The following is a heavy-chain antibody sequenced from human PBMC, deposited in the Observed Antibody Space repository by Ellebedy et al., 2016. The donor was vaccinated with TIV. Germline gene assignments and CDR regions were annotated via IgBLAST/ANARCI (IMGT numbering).Heavy chain of an antibody. J-gene: IGHJ4*02. Sequence: MPSETLSLTCTVSGGSISSYYWSWIRQPPGKGLEWIGYIYYSGSTNYNPSLKSRVTISVDTSKNQFSLKLSSVTAADTAVYYCARGGYDYVHFDYWGQGTLVTVSS. CDR2: IYYSGST. CDR1: GGSISSYY. D-gene: IGHD5-12*01. V-gene: IGHV4-59*01. CDR3: ARGGYDYVHFDY.